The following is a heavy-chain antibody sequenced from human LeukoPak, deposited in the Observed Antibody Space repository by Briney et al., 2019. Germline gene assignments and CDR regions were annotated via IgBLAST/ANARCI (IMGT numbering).Heavy chain of an antibody. CDR2: IYYSGST. CDR1: GGPFSSYY. V-gene: IGHV4-59*12. Sequence: SETLSLTCTVSGGPFSSYYWSWVRQPPGKGLEWIGYIYYSGSTNYNPSLKSRVTISVDTSKNQFSLKLSSVTAADTAVYYCVRARPYYYDSSGYYFTFDYWGQGTLVTVSS. D-gene: IGHD3-22*01. J-gene: IGHJ4*02. CDR3: VRARPYYYDSSGYYFTFDY.